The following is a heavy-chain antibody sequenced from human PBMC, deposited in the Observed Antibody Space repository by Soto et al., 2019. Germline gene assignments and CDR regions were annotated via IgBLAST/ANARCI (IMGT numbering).Heavy chain of an antibody. CDR3: ARAPLKQWLVNWYFDL. Sequence: EVQLVESGGGLIQPGGSLRLSCAASGFTVSSNYMSWVRQAPGKGLEWVSVIYSGGSTYYADSVKGRFTISRDNSKNTVYLQMNSLRAEDTAVYYCARAPLKQWLVNWYFDLWGRGTLVTVSS. D-gene: IGHD6-19*01. CDR1: GFTVSSNY. CDR2: IYSGGST. V-gene: IGHV3-53*01. J-gene: IGHJ2*01.